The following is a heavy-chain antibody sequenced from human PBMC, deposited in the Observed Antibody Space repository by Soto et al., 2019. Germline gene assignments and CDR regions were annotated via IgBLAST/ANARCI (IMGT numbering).Heavy chain of an antibody. CDR1: GFTFSSYS. Sequence: EVQLLESGGGLVQPGGSLRLSCAASGFTFSSYSMNWVRQAPGKGLEWVSVISGSGDSTYYADSVKGRFTISRDNSKNTLYLQMNSLRAEDTAVYYCARRSSRWYFDYWGQGTLVNVSS. CDR3: ARRSSRWYFDY. CDR2: ISGSGDST. D-gene: IGHD6-13*01. J-gene: IGHJ4*02. V-gene: IGHV3-23*01.